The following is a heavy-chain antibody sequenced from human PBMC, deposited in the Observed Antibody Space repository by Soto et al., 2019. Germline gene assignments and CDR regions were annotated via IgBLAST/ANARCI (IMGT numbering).Heavy chain of an antibody. V-gene: IGHV1-18*01. Sequence: QVQLVQSGTEVKKPGASVKVSCKASGYSFITYGISWVRQAPGQGLEWMGWISADDGETNYAQKFQDRVTMTTDTYPPTPYWERRSLRSDDTPVFFWARPQKHPLNSGGGGGLAPGGQGPLVTFSS. J-gene: IGHJ5*02. CDR3: ARPQKHPLNSGGGGGLAP. CDR2: ISADDGET. D-gene: IGHD6-25*01. CDR1: GYSFITYG.